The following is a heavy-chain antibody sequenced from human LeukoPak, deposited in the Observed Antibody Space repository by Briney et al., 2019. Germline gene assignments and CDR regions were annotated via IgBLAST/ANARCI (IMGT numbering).Heavy chain of an antibody. CDR2: INPDGSEK. D-gene: IGHD2-15*01. J-gene: IGHJ3*02. Sequence: PGGSLRLSCGASGFTFRTSWMNWVRQAPGKGLEWVASINPDGSEKYSVDSVKGRFTISRDNAKNTLYLQMNSLRAEDTAVYYCARDSSSGGSFDAFDIWGQGTMVTVSS. V-gene: IGHV3-7*01. CDR3: ARDSSSGGSFDAFDI. CDR1: GFTFRTSW.